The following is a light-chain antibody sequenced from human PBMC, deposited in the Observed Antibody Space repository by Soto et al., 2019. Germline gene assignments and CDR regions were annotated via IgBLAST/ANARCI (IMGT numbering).Light chain of an antibody. CDR2: EVS. V-gene: IGLV2-14*03. CDR3: ISYTSTTTRV. J-gene: IGLJ1*01. CDR1: SSDVGGYNY. Sequence: QSVLTQPPSASGSPGQSVTISCTGTSSDVGGYNYVSWYQQHPGKGPKLMIYEVSNRPSGVSNRFSGSKSGNTATLTISGLQAEDEADYYCISYTSTTTRVFGTGTKVTVL.